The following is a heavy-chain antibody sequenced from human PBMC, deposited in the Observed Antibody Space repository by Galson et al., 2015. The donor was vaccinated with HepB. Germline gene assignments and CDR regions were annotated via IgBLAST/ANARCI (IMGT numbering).Heavy chain of an antibody. J-gene: IGHJ4*02. D-gene: IGHD3-10*01. CDR3: TELVSDGDFDY. Sequence: SLRLSCAASGFTFSNAWMNWVRQAPGKGLEWVGRIKSKTDGGTTDYAAPVKGRFTIPRDDSKNTLYLQMNSLKTEDTVVYYCTELVSDGDFDYWGQGTLVTVSS. CDR1: GFTFSNAW. CDR2: IKSKTDGGTT. V-gene: IGHV3-15*07.